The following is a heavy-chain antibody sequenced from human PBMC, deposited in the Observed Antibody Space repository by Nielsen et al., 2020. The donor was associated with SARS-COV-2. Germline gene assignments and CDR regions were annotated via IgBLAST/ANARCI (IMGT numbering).Heavy chain of an antibody. Sequence: SETLSLTCAVYGGSFSGYYWSWIRRPPGKGLEWIGEINHSGSTNYNPSLKSRVTISVDTSKNQFSLKLSSVTAADTAVYYCARLYCSGGSCYRYYYYGMDVWGQGTTVTVSS. CDR1: GGSFSGYY. CDR2: INHSGST. CDR3: ARLYCSGGSCYRYYYYGMDV. V-gene: IGHV4-34*01. D-gene: IGHD2-15*01. J-gene: IGHJ6*02.